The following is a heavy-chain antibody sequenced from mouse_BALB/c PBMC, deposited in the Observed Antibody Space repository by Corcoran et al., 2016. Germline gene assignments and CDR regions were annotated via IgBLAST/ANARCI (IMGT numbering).Heavy chain of an antibody. V-gene: IGHV9-3-1*01. CDR3: AREPCALDY. Sequence: QIQLVQSGTELKKPGEPVKISCKASGYTFTNYGMNWVKQAPGKGLKWMGWINTYTGEPTYTDDFKGRFAFSFETSASTAYLQINNLKNEDTATYFCAREPCALDYWGQGTSVTVSS. J-gene: IGHJ4*01. CDR1: GYTFTNYG. CDR2: INTYTGEP.